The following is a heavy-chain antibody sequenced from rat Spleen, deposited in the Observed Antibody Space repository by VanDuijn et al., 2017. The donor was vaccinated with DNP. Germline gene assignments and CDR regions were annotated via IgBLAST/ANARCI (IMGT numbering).Heavy chain of an antibody. CDR3: ARARQQSPSWYFDF. CDR2: ISYSGST. J-gene: IGHJ1*01. Sequence: VQLRESGPGLVKPSQSLSLTCSVTGYSITSDYWAWIRKFPGNKMEWMGYISYSGSTSYNPSLKSRISITRDTSKNQFFLQLNSVTTEETATYYCARARQQSPSWYFDFWGPGTMVTVSS. CDR1: GYSITSDY. D-gene: IGHD1-1*01. V-gene: IGHV3-1*01.